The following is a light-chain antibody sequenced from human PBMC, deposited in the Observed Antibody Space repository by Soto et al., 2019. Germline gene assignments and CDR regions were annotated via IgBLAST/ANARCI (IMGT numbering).Light chain of an antibody. CDR2: NNN. CDR3: ATWDDSLNARGV. CDR1: RSNIGHNA. V-gene: IGLV1-44*01. Sequence: QSVLTQPPSASGTHGQRVTISCSGSRSNIGHNAVSWYQQFPGTAPKLLIYNNNQRPSGVPDRFSGSKSGTSASLAISGLQSEDEADYYCATWDDSLNARGVFGGGTKVTVL. J-gene: IGLJ3*02.